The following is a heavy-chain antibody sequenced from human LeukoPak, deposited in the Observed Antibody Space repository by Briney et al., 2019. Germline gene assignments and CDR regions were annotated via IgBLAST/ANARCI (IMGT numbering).Heavy chain of an antibody. V-gene: IGHV4-39*01. CDR3: ARHPCSGGSCPLDYYYYGMDV. CDR1: GGSISSSSYY. J-gene: IGHJ6*02. Sequence: SETLSLTCTVSGGSISSSSYYWGWIRQPPGKGLEWIGSIYYSGGTYYNPSLKSRVTISVDTSKNQFSLKLRSVTAADTAVYYCARHPCSGGSCPLDYYYYGMDVWGQGTTVTVSS. D-gene: IGHD2-15*01. CDR2: IYYSGGT.